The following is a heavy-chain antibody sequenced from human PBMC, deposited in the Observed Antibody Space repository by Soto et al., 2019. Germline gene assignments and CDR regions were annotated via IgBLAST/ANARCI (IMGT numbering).Heavy chain of an antibody. CDR1: GYTFTSYY. CDR3: ASEDPPAHY. CDR2: ISAYNGNT. D-gene: IGHD2-2*01. J-gene: IGHJ4*02. Sequence: QVQLVQSGVEVKKPGASVKVSCKASGYTFTSYYISWVRQAPGQGLEWMGWISAYNGNTNYAQKLQGRVTMTTDTPPSPAYLELSSLRSAATAVYYCASEDPPAHYWGQGTLVTVSS. V-gene: IGHV1-18*01.